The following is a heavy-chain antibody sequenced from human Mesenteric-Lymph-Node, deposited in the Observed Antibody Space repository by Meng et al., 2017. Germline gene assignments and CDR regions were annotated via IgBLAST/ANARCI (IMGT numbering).Heavy chain of an antibody. CDR2: INPSGGST. Sequence: ASVKVSCKASGYTFTSYYMHWVRQAPGQGLEWMGIINPSGGSTSYAQKFQGRVTMTRDTSISTAYMELSRLRSDDTAVYYCARDQLGWGAGEFDYWGQGTLVTVSS. J-gene: IGHJ4*02. D-gene: IGHD1-1*01. CDR1: GYTFTSYY. V-gene: IGHV1-46*01. CDR3: ARDQLGWGAGEFDY.